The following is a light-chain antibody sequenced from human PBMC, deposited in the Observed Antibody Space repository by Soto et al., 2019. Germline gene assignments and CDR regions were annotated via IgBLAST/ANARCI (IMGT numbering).Light chain of an antibody. Sequence: IVLTQSPGTLSFSPCERATLSCISIHIVSSSYLAWYQQKPGRAPRLLIYGASSRATGIPDRFSGSGSGTEFTLTISSLQSVDFAVYSCQQYNNWPWTFGQGTRLEIK. CDR3: QQYNNWPWT. V-gene: IGKV3-20*01. J-gene: IGKJ5*01. CDR2: GAS. CDR1: HIVSSSY.